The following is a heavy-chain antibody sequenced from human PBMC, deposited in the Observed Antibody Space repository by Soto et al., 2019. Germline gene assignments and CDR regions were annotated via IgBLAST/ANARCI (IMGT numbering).Heavy chain of an antibody. J-gene: IGHJ4*02. CDR2: INAGNGNT. Sequence: QVQLVQSGAEEKKPGASVKVSCKASGYTFTSYAMHWVRQAPGQRLEWMGRINAGNGNTKYSQKFQGRVTITRDTSASTAYMELSSLRSEDTAVYYCAWSIVVVTALDYWGQGTLFTVSS. D-gene: IGHD2-21*02. V-gene: IGHV1-3*05. CDR1: GYTFTSYA. CDR3: AWSIVVVTALDY.